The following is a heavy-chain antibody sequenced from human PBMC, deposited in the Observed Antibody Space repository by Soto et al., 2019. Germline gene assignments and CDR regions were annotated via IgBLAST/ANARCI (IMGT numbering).Heavy chain of an antibody. CDR2: IFHSGST. D-gene: IGHD5-12*01. CDR3: ASAPGFNLFDS. J-gene: IGHJ4*02. V-gene: IGHV4-39*01. Sequence: SETLSLTCIVSGGSFSSSTYYGGWIRQPPGKGLDWIGSIFHSGSTYYNPSLKSRVTLSVDTSKNRFYLRLSSVTAADTAVYYCASAPGFNLFDSWGQGTLVTVSS. CDR1: GGSFSSSTYY.